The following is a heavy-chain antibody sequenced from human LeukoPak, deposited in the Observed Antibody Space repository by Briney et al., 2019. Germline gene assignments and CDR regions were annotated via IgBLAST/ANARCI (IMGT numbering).Heavy chain of an antibody. CDR3: ARGGVGSESNNDSHGFDY. V-gene: IGHV1-69*05. CDR2: IITIFGTA. D-gene: IGHD1-26*01. CDR1: GGTFSSYP. Sequence: GAAVKDSCKASGGTFSSYPIRWVRQAPGRGLEWMGGIITIFGTANYAQKLQGRVTLTTDESTSTAYMELSSLRAEDTVVYYCARGGVGSESNNDSHGFDYWGQGTLVTVSS. J-gene: IGHJ4*02.